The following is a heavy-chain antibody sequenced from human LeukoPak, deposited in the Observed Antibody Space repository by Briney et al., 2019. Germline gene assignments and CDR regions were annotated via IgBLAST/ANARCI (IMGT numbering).Heavy chain of an antibody. J-gene: IGHJ4*02. V-gene: IGHV3-30-3*01. Sequence: PGGSLRLSCAASGFTFSSYTMHWVRQAPGKGLEWVALISYDGSNEFYADSVKGRCTISRDNSKNTLYLQMNSLRPEDTAVYYCARDQRGRAGSTMIAVPITGFDYWGQGTLVTVSS. CDR3: ARDQRGRAGSTMIAVPITGFDY. D-gene: IGHD3-22*01. CDR1: GFTFSSYT. CDR2: ISYDGSNE.